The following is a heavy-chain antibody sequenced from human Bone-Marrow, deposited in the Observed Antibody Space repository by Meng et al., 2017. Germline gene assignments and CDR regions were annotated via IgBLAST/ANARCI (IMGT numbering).Heavy chain of an antibody. CDR1: GASIRNYY. CDR2: ISYSGST. J-gene: IGHJ4*02. V-gene: IGHV4-59*08. D-gene: IGHD1-26*01. CDR3: ARLVPAGRYSDY. Sequence: QVQLQESGPGLVKPSETLSLTCTVPGASIRNYYWTWIRQPPGKGLECIGYISYSGSTNYNPSLKSRLTISFDTSQTQFSLRLISVTAADTAEYYCARLVPAGRYSDYWGRGTLVTVSS.